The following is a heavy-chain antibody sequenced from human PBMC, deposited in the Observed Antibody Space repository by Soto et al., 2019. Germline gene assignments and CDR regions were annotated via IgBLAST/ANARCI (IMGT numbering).Heavy chain of an antibody. CDR1: GGTVASSHW. CDR2: VYHTGDT. Sequence: QVQLQESGPRLVKPSGSLSLTCGVSGGTVASSHWWSWVRQSPGGGLEWIGNVYHTGDTNFNPSLQSRVTISVEKSNNQFSLRLNSLTAADTAVYFCAREIVTAGGNNYFDPWGPGTLVTVSS. D-gene: IGHD2-21*02. J-gene: IGHJ5*02. CDR3: AREIVTAGGNNYFDP. V-gene: IGHV4-4*02.